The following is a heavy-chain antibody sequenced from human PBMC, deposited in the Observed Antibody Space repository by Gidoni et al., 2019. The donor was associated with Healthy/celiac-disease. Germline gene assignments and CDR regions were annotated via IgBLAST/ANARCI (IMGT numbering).Heavy chain of an antibody. CDR2: INQSGST. Sequence: QVQLQQWGAGLLKPSETLSLTCAVSGGSFSGYYWSWIRQPPGKGLEWIGEINQSGSTNYNPSLKSRVTIAVDTSKNQFSLKLSSVTAADTAVYYCARADYGDYGNWFDPWGQGTLVTVSS. V-gene: IGHV4-34*01. CDR3: ARADYGDYGNWFDP. D-gene: IGHD4-17*01. J-gene: IGHJ5*02. CDR1: GGSFSGYY.